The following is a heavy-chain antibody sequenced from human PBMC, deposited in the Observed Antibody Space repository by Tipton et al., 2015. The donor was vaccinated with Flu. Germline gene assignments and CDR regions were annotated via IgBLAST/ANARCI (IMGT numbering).Heavy chain of an antibody. CDR1: GFTFSSFA. Sequence: SLRLSCAASGFTFSSFAMSWVRQAPGKGLKWVAGIIGSGGSTYYADSVQGRFTISRDNSTNTLFLQMNSLRADDTAVYYCAKARSLVVLAAANYWGQGTLVTVSS. J-gene: IGHJ4*02. CDR2: IIGSGGST. D-gene: IGHD2-15*01. CDR3: AKARSLVVLAAANY. V-gene: IGHV3-23*01.